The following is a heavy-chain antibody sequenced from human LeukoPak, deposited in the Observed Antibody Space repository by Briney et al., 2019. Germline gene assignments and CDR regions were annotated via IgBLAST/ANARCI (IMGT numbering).Heavy chain of an antibody. J-gene: IGHJ3*02. CDR3: VKDSEMATINAFDI. CDR1: GFTFSDYA. V-gene: IGHV3-64D*06. CDR2: ISSNGGST. Sequence: GGSLRLSCSASGFTFSDYAMHWVRQAPGKGLEYVSEISSNGGSTYYADSVKGRFTISRDNSKNTLYLQMSSLRAEDTAVYYCVKDSEMATINAFDIWGQGTMVPVSA. D-gene: IGHD5-24*01.